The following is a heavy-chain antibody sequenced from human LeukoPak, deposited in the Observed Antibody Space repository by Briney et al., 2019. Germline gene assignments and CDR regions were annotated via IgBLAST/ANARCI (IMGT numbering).Heavy chain of an antibody. Sequence: SVKVSCKASGGTFSSYAISWVRQAPGQGLEWMGRIIPILGIANYAQKFQGRVTMTRDTSTSTVYMELSSLRSEDTAVYYCARRFRTDGSHCPFDPWGQGTPVTVSS. CDR1: GGTFSSYA. D-gene: IGHD5-24*01. CDR2: IIPILGIA. CDR3: ARRFRTDGSHCPFDP. J-gene: IGHJ5*02. V-gene: IGHV1-69*04.